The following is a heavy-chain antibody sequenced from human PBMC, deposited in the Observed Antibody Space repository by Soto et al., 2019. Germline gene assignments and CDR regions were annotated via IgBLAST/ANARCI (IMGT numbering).Heavy chain of an antibody. CDR3: ARGARPKGSSWHLDGFDL. CDR1: GFTFSSYG. V-gene: IGHV3-33*01. J-gene: IGHJ3*01. CDR2: IWYDGSAA. Sequence: GGSLRLSCLASGFTFSSYGIHWVRQAPGKGLEWVAVIWYDGSAAYYTESAKGRFTISRDNSKSTVYLEMSSLRAEDTAVYYCARGARPKGSSWHLDGFDLWGQGTMVTVSS. D-gene: IGHD6-13*01.